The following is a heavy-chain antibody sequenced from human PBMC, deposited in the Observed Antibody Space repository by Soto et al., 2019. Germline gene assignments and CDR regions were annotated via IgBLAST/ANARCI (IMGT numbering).Heavy chain of an antibody. V-gene: IGHV1-46*01. CDR2: INPSGGST. CDR3: ARCKWDSSSLPGGLDP. D-gene: IGHD6-13*01. J-gene: IGHJ5*02. CDR1: AYTFTSYY. Sequence: SVKVSCKASAYTFTSYYMHWVRQAPGQGLEWMGIINPSGGSTSYAQKFQGRVTMTRDTSTSTVYMELSSLRSEHTAVYYWARCKWDSSSLPGGLDPWGQGTRV.